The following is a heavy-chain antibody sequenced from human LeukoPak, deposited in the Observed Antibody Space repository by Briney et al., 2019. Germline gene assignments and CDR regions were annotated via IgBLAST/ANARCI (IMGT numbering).Heavy chain of an antibody. D-gene: IGHD3-16*01. J-gene: IGHJ3*02. CDR3: ARDLLYAFDI. Sequence: DSVKGRFTISRDNAKNSLYLQMNSLRDEDTALYYCARDLLYAFDIWGQGAMVTVSS. V-gene: IGHV3-48*02.